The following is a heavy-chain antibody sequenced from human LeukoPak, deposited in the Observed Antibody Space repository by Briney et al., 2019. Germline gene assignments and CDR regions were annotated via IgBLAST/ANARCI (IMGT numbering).Heavy chain of an antibody. Sequence: PGGSLRLSCAASGFTFSSYAMHWVRQAPGKGLEWVAVISYDGSNKYYADSVKGRFTTSRDNSKNTLYLQMNSLRAEDTAVYYCARGGGLDVWGQGATVTVSS. CDR2: ISYDGSNK. CDR1: GFTFSSYA. D-gene: IGHD3-16*01. CDR3: ARGGGLDV. J-gene: IGHJ6*02. V-gene: IGHV3-30*04.